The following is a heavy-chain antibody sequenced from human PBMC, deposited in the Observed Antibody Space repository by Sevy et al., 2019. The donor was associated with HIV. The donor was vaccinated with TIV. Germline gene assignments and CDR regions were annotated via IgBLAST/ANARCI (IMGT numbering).Heavy chain of an antibody. V-gene: IGHV3-64D*06. J-gene: IGHJ3*02. D-gene: IGHD3-3*01. CDR1: GFTFSSYA. CDR3: VKGGLTIFGVVIPGDAFDI. Sequence: GGSLRLSCSASGFTFSSYAMHWVRQAPGKGLEYVSAISSNGGSTYYADSVKGRFTISRDKSKNTLYLQMGSLRAEDTAVYYCVKGGLTIFGVVIPGDAFDIWGQGTMVTVSS. CDR2: ISSNGGST.